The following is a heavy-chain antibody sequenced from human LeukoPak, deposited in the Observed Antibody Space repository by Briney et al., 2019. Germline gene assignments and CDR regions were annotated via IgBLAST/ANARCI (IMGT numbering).Heavy chain of an antibody. V-gene: IGHV4-39*01. CDR2: IYYSGST. CDR3: ASGGIAAHGYFDY. Sequence: SETLSLTCNVSGGSIRSSSYYWGWTRQPPGEGLEWIGSIYYSGSTYYNPSLKSRVTISVDTSKSQFSLKLSSVTAADTAVYYCASGGIAAHGYFDYWGQGTLVTVYS. J-gene: IGHJ4*02. D-gene: IGHD6-13*01. CDR1: GGSIRSSSYY.